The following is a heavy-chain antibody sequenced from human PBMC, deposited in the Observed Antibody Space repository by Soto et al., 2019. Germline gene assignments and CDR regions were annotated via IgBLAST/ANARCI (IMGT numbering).Heavy chain of an antibody. Sequence: EVQLLESGGGLVQPGGSLRLSCAASGFTFSSYAMSWVRQAPGKGLEWVSAISGSGGSTYYADSVKGRFTISRDNSNNTLYLQMNSLRAEDTAVYYCAKVDTMVRGVIMRGANWFDPWGQGTLVTVSS. J-gene: IGHJ5*02. CDR3: AKVDTMVRGVIMRGANWFDP. CDR1: GFTFSSYA. D-gene: IGHD3-10*01. CDR2: ISGSGGST. V-gene: IGHV3-23*01.